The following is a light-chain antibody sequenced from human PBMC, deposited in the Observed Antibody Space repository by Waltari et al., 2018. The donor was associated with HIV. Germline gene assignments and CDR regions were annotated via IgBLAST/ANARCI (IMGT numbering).Light chain of an antibody. J-gene: IGLJ3*02. Sequence: QSVLTQPPSASGTPGQRVTISCSGSSSNIGSNFVYWYQQLPGTAPKLLIYRNNHRPSGVPDRFSGSKSGTSASLAISGLRSEDEADYYCAAWDDSLSGQWVFGGGTKLTVL. CDR2: RNN. CDR3: AAWDDSLSGQWV. CDR1: SSNIGSNF. V-gene: IGLV1-47*01.